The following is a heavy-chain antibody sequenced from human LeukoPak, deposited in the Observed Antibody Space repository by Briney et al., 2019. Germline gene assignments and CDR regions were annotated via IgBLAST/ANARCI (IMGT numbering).Heavy chain of an antibody. D-gene: IGHD3-10*01. CDR2: IFTNGNT. CDR3: ARLRRTVRGIWYFDL. J-gene: IGHJ2*01. Sequence: SETLSLTCSVSGDPISSYYWSWIRQPAGQGLEWIGRIFTNGNTKYNPSLKSRLSMSVDTSQNHFSLQLTSVTAADTAVYYCARLRRTVRGIWYFDLWGRGTLVTVSS. V-gene: IGHV4-4*07. CDR1: GDPISSYY.